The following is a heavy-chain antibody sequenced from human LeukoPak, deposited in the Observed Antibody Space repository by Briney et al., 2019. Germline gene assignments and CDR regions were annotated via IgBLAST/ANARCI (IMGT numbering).Heavy chain of an antibody. CDR3: AKTGYSSGWYRIWDY. CDR1: GFTFSSFE. CDR2: ISGSGGSA. D-gene: IGHD6-19*01. V-gene: IGHV3-23*01. J-gene: IGHJ4*02. Sequence: GGSLRLSCAASGFTFSSFEMSWVRQAPGKGLEWVSAISGSGGSAYYADSVKGRFTISRDNSRNSLSLQMNSLRAEDTALYYCAKTGYSSGWYRIWDYWGQGTLVTVSS.